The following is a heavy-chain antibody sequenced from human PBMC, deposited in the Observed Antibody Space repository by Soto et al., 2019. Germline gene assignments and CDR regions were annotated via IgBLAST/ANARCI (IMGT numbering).Heavy chain of an antibody. J-gene: IGHJ4*02. Sequence: SETLSLTCTVSGGSISAYYWSWIRQPPGKGLEWVGYIYYAGTTSYNPSLKSRVTISLDTSKNQFSLKLSSVTAADTAVYYCARTPLDWGQGTLVTVSS. CDR1: GGSISAYY. V-gene: IGHV4-59*12. CDR2: IYYAGTT. CDR3: ARTPLD.